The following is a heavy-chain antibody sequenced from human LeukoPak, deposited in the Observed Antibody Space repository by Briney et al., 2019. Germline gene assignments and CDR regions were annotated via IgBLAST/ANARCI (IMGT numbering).Heavy chain of an antibody. D-gene: IGHD5-12*01. J-gene: IGHJ4*02. CDR1: GFTFSDSY. CDR2: INSDGSST. Sequence: GGSLRLSCAASGFTFSDSYMSWVRQAPGKGLVWVSRINSDGSSTTYADSVKGRFTISRDNAKNTLYLQMNSLRVEDTAVYYCAREGRVSGYDFDFWGQGTLVTVSS. CDR3: AREGRVSGYDFDF. V-gene: IGHV3-74*03.